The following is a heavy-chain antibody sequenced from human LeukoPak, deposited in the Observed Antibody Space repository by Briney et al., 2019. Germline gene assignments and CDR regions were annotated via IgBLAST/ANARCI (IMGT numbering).Heavy chain of an antibody. V-gene: IGHV1-2*02. Sequence: ASVKVSCKASGYTFTGYYMHWVRQAPGQGLEWMGWINPNSGGTNYAQKFQGRVTMTRDTSISTAYMELSRLRSDDTAVYYCARVAYYYDSSGYYPYYWGQGTLVTVSS. J-gene: IGHJ4*02. CDR3: ARVAYYYDSSGYYPYY. CDR2: INPNSGGT. CDR1: GYTFTGYY. D-gene: IGHD3-22*01.